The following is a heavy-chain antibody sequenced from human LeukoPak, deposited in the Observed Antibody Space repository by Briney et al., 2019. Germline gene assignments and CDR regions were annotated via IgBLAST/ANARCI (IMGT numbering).Heavy chain of an antibody. CDR1: GRSISTGGYY. CDR2: ISYSGTT. V-gene: IGHV4-31*03. Sequence: SETLSLTCTVSGRSISTGGYYWSWIRQHPGKGLEWIGYISYSGTTYYNPSLKSRVTLSVDTSNNQFSLRLSSVTAADTALYYCARHYDLYYYTDVWGKGTTVTVSS. J-gene: IGHJ6*03. D-gene: IGHD3-22*01. CDR3: ARHYDLYYYTDV.